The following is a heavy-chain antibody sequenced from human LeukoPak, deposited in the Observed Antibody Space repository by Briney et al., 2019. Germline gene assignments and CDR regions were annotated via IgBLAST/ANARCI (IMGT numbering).Heavy chain of an antibody. CDR2: TKNKANSYIS. Sequence: PGGSLRLSCAASGFTFSDHFIDWVRQAPGKGLEWVGRTKNKANSYISEYAASVKGRFTISRDDSKNSLYFQMNSLNTVDTAVYYCAREGYRARNFDYWGQGTLVTVSS. V-gene: IGHV3-72*01. J-gene: IGHJ4*02. CDR3: AREGYRARNFDY. CDR1: GFTFSDHF. D-gene: IGHD5-24*01.